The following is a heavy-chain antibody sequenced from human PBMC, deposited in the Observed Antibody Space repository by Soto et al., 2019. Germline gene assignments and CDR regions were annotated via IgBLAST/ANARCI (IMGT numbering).Heavy chain of an antibody. CDR1: GGSFSGYY. CDR3: ASEGYSSGWSVDP. J-gene: IGHJ5*02. D-gene: IGHD6-19*01. CDR2: INHSGST. Sequence: QVQLQQWGAGLLKPSETLSLTCAVYGGSFSGYYWSWIRQPPGKGLEWIGEINHSGSTNYNPSLKSRVTISVDTSKNQFSLKLSSVPAGDTAVYYCASEGYSSGWSVDPWVQGTLVTVSS. V-gene: IGHV4-34*01.